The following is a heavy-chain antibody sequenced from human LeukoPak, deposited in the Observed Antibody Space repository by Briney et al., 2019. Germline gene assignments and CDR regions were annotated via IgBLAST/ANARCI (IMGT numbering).Heavy chain of an antibody. V-gene: IGHV3-48*03. CDR3: STGERRYNYDSSGSPLYYHGMDV. CDR1: GFTFSSYE. Sequence: GGSLRLSCAASGFTFSSYEMNWVRQAPGKGLEWVSYISSSGSTIYYADSVKGRFTISRDNAKNSLYLQMNSLKTEDTAIYYCSTGERRYNYDSSGSPLYYHGMDVWGQGTTVTVSS. CDR2: ISSSGSTI. J-gene: IGHJ6*02. D-gene: IGHD3-22*01.